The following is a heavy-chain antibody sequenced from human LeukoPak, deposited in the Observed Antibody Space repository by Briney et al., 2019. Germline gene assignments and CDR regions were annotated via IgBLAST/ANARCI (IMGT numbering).Heavy chain of an antibody. CDR3: ASDTSGWFGYYFEY. CDR2: IKQDGSEK. D-gene: IGHD6-19*01. J-gene: IGHJ4*02. CDR1: GFTLSSYW. V-gene: IGHV3-7*01. Sequence: GGSLRLSCAASGFTLSSYWMSWVRQAPGKGLEWVANIKQDGSEKYYVDSVKGRFLISRDNAKKSLYLQMNSLRAEDTAVYYCASDTSGWFGYYFEYWGQGTLVTVSS.